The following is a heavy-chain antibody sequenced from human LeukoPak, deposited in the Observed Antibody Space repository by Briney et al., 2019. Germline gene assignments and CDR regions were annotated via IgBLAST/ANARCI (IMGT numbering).Heavy chain of an antibody. D-gene: IGHD1-1*01. CDR2: INHIGST. CDR3: ARGAYNLPYYYYYYMDV. J-gene: IGHJ6*03. V-gene: IGHV4-34*01. Sequence: SETLSLTCAVYGGSFSGYYWSWIRQPPGKGLEWIGEINHIGSTHYNPSLKRRVTISVDTSKNQFSLKLSSVTAADTAVYYCARGAYNLPYYYYYYMDVWGKGTTVTVSS. CDR1: GGSFSGYY.